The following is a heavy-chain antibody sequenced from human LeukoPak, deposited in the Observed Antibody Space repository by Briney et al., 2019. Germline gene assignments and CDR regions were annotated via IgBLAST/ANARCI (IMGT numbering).Heavy chain of an antibody. J-gene: IGHJ3*02. CDR1: GYTFTSYD. CDR3: ARAIYGSGSYDAFNI. V-gene: IGHV1-8*01. Sequence: ASVKVSCKASGYTFTSYDINWVRQATGQGLEWMGWMNPNSGNTGYAQKFQGRVTMTRNTSISTAYMELSSLRSEDPAVYYCARAIYGSGSYDAFNIWGQGTMVTVSS. CDR2: MNPNSGNT. D-gene: IGHD3-10*01.